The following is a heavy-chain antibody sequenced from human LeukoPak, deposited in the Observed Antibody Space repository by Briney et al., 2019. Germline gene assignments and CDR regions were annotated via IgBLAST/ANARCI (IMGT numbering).Heavy chain of an antibody. CDR2: INPNSGGT. D-gene: IGHD6-19*01. J-gene: IGHJ4*02. Sequence: ASVKVSCKASGHTFTGYYMHWVRPAPGQGLEWVGWINPNSGGTNYAQKFQGRVTMTRDTSISTAYMELSRLRSDDTAVYYCARALQWLVYFDYWGQGTLVTVSS. V-gene: IGHV1-2*02. CDR3: ARALQWLVYFDY. CDR1: GHTFTGYY.